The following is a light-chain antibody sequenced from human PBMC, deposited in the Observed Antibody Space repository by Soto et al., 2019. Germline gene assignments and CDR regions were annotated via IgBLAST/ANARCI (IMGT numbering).Light chain of an antibody. CDR1: QSVTSSY. J-gene: IGKJ2*01. CDR3: QHYGPSPGYT. V-gene: IGKV3-20*01. CDR2: AAS. Sequence: EIVLTQSPGTLSLSPGERATLSCRASQSVTSSYFAWYQHKPGQAPRLLIYAASDRATGIPDRFIGSGSVTNFTLTITRLDPEDFAVYYCQHYGPSPGYTFGQGTELEI.